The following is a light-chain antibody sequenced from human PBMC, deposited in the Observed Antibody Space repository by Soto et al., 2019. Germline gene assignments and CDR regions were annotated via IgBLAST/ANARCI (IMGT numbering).Light chain of an antibody. V-gene: IGLV2-14*01. CDR2: EVT. CDR1: SSDFGDFNY. Sequence: QSVLTQPASVSGSPGQSITISCTGASSDFGDFNYVSWYQQHPGKVPKLIIYEVTSRPSGISNRFSGSKSDNTASLTISGLQAEDEADYYCSSYTSSNTMVFGGGTKLTVL. CDR3: SSYTSSNTMV. J-gene: IGLJ2*01.